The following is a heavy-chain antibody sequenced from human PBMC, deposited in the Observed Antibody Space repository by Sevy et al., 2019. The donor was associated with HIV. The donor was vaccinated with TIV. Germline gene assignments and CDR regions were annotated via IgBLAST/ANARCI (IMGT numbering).Heavy chain of an antibody. CDR1: GFTFSSYA. CDR2: ISYDGSNK. D-gene: IGHD2-15*01. J-gene: IGHJ3*02. V-gene: IGHV3-30-3*01. Sequence: GGSLRLSCAASGFTFSSYAMHWVRQAPGKGLEWVAVISYDGSNKYYADSVKGRFTISRDNSKNTLYLQMNSLRAEDTAVYYCERGMGGGDRGAFDIWGQGTMVTVSS. CDR3: ERGMGGGDRGAFDI.